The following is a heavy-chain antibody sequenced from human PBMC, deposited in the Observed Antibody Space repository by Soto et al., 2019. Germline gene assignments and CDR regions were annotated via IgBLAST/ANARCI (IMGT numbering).Heavy chain of an antibody. CDR2: ISGGGGVST. V-gene: IGHV3-23*01. CDR1: GFTFSSYA. CDR3: AKDAISMVRGVNNWFDP. J-gene: IGHJ5*02. D-gene: IGHD3-10*01. Sequence: LRLSCAASGFTFSSYAMTWVRQAPGKGLEWVSGISGGGGVSTYYADSVKGRFTISRDNSMNTLYLQMNRLRAEDTAVYYCAKDAISMVRGVNNWFDPWGQGTLVTVSS.